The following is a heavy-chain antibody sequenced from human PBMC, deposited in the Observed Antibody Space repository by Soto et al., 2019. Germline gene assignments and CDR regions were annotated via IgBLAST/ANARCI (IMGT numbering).Heavy chain of an antibody. V-gene: IGHV2-5*02. Sequence: SGPTLVNPTQTLTLNCTFSGFSLSTSGVGVGWIRQPPGKALEWLALIYWDDDKRYSPSLKSRLTITKDTSKNQVVLTMTNMDPVDTATYYCTASSSSWWKFDLWGQGTLVTGSS. J-gene: IGHJ4*02. CDR3: TASSSSWWKFDL. CDR2: IYWDDDK. D-gene: IGHD6-13*01. CDR1: GFSLSTSGVG.